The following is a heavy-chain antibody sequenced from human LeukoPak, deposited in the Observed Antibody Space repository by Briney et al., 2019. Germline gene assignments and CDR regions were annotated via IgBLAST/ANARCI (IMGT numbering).Heavy chain of an antibody. D-gene: IGHD5-12*01. CDR1: GFTFSNYE. V-gene: IGHV3-48*03. CDR2: ISSSGSTI. CDR3: ARGRYSGYDFDY. Sequence: GASLRLSCAASGFTFSNYEMNWVRQAPGKGLEWVSYISSSGSTIYYADSVKGRFTISRDNAKNSLYLQMNSLRAEDTAIYYCARGRYSGYDFDYWGQGALVTVSS. J-gene: IGHJ4*02.